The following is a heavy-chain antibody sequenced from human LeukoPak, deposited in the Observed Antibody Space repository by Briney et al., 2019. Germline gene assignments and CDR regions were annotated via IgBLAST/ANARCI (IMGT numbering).Heavy chain of an antibody. J-gene: IGHJ4*02. CDR1: GGSFSDYY. D-gene: IGHD3-22*01. V-gene: IGHV4-34*01. CDR2: INHSGST. Sequence: SETLSLTCAVYGGSFSDYYWSWIRQPPGKGLEWIGEINHSGSTNYNPSLKSRVTISVDTSKNQFSLKLSSVTAADTAVYYCARGLHYYDSSALLVWGQGTLVTVSS. CDR3: ARGLHYYDSSALLV.